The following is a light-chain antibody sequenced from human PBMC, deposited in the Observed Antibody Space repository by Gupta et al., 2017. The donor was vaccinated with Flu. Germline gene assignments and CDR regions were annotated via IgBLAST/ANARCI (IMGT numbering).Light chain of an antibody. CDR1: ISDIGGYNY. Sequence: SALTQPASVSGSPGPSITISCTGTISDIGGYNYVSWYQQHPGRAPYLIIFEVGRRHSGVSDRFSGSKSGNTASLTISGLQTEDEADYYCASYNGSTTIFGEGTKLTVL. CDR3: ASYNGSTTI. V-gene: IGLV2-14*01. CDR2: EVG. J-gene: IGLJ2*01.